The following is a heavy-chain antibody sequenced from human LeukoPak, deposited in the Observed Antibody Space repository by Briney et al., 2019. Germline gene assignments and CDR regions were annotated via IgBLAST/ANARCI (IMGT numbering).Heavy chain of an antibody. J-gene: IGHJ3*02. CDR1: GGTFSSYA. CDR2: IIPIFGTA. D-gene: IGHD3-3*01. CDR3: ARVSRNHYDFWSGFADAFDI. V-gene: IGHV1-69*15. Sequence: GASVKVSCKASGGTFSSYAISWVRQAPGQGLEWMGRIIPIFGTANYAQKFQGRVTITADESTSTAYMELSSLRSEDTAVYYCARVSRNHYDFWSGFADAFDIWGQGTMVTVSS.